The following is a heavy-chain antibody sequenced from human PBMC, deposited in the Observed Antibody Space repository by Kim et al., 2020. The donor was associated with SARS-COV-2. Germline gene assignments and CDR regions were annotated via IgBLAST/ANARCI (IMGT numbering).Heavy chain of an antibody. CDR1: GFTFSSYG. CDR3: ARDKNPYYYYGMDV. Sequence: GGSLRLSCAASGFTFSSYGMHWVRQAPGKGLEWVAVIWYDGSNKYYADSVKGRFTISRDNSKNTLYLQMNSLRAEDTAVYYCARDKNPYYYYGMDVWGQGTTVTVSS. CDR2: IWYDGSNK. J-gene: IGHJ6*02. V-gene: IGHV3-33*01.